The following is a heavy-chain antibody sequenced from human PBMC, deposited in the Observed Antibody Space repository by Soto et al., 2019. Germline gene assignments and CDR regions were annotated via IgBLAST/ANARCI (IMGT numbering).Heavy chain of an antibody. CDR1: GFTFSDYW. CDR2: MNPDGSEQ. CDR3: TRDLNHDCGP. Sequence: EVHLVESGGGLVQPGGSLRLSCAPSGFTFSDYWMTWVRQTPGKGLEGVANMNPDGSEQYYLDSVKGRFTISRDNAKNSLYLQMNSLRGEDTAVYYCTRDLNHDCGPWGQGTQVIVSS. V-gene: IGHV3-7*04. J-gene: IGHJ5*02. D-gene: IGHD2-21*01.